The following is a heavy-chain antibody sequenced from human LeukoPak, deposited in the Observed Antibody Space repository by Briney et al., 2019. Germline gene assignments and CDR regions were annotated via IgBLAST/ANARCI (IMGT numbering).Heavy chain of an antibody. J-gene: IGHJ4*02. V-gene: IGHV4-59*01. CDR2: IYYSGST. Sequence: SETLSLTCAVYGGSFSGYYWSWIRQPPGKGLEWIGYIYYSGSTNYNPSLKSRVTISVDTSKNQFSLKLSSVTAADTAVYYCAAGFWSGYLDYWGQGTLVTVSS. CDR3: AAGFWSGYLDY. CDR1: GGSFSGYY. D-gene: IGHD3-3*01.